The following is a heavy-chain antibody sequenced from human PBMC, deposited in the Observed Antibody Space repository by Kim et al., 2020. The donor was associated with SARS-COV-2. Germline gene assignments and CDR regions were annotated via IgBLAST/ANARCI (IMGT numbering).Heavy chain of an antibody. CDR3: ARDHGITMVRGYGMDV. CDR1: GGTFSSYA. D-gene: IGHD3-10*01. V-gene: IGHV1-69*13. Sequence: SVKVSCKASGGTFSSYAISWVRQAPGQGLEWMGGIIPIFGTANYAQKFQGRVTITADESTSTAYMELSSLRSEDTAVYYCARDHGITMVRGYGMDVWGQGTTVTVSS. CDR2: IIPIFGTA. J-gene: IGHJ6*02.